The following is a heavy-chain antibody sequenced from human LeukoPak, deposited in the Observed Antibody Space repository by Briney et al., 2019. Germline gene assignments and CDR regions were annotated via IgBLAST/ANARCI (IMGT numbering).Heavy chain of an antibody. D-gene: IGHD3-10*01. Sequence: GGSLRLSCAASGFTFDDYAMHWVRQAPGKGLEWVAVISYDGSNKYYADSVKGRFTISRDNSKNTLYLQMNSLRAEDTAVYYCAKVDRVGTFAGYFQHWGQGTLVTVSS. CDR1: GFTFDDYA. V-gene: IGHV3-30*18. CDR3: AKVDRVGTFAGYFQH. CDR2: ISYDGSNK. J-gene: IGHJ1*01.